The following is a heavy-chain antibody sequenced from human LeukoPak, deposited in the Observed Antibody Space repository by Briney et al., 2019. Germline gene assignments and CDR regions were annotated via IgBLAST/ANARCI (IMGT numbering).Heavy chain of an antibody. J-gene: IGHJ3*02. D-gene: IGHD6-19*01. V-gene: IGHV1-69*13. CDR1: GGTFSSYA. Sequence: SVKVSCKASGGTFSSYAISWVRQAPGQGLEWMGGIIPIFGTANYAQKFQGRVTITADESTSTAYMELSSLRSEDRAVYYCARGGYSSATDAFDIWGQGTMVTVSS. CDR3: ARGGYSSATDAFDI. CDR2: IIPIFGTA.